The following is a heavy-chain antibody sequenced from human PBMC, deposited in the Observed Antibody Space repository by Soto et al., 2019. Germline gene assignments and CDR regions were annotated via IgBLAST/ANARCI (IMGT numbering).Heavy chain of an antibody. CDR1: GYKFTDFG. CDR3: ARGLWGSVTYPVH. V-gene: IGHV1-18*01. J-gene: IGHJ4*02. D-gene: IGHD4-17*01. Sequence: QIQVRQSETEVRKPGASVSVSCKTSGYKFTDFGVTWVRKAPGQGLEWMGWIGPATAHTTYAQKLQGRITMTADTATATIFMELTSLRSDDTAVYYCARGLWGSVTYPVHWVQGALVSVSS. CDR2: IGPATAHT.